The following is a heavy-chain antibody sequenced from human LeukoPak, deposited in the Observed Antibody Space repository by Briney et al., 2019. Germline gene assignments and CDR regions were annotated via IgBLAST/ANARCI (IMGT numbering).Heavy chain of an antibody. CDR2: IYYSGST. Sequence: SETLSLTCTVSGGSISSYYWSWIRQPPGKGLEWIGYIYYSGSTNYNPSLKSRVTISVDTSKNQFSLKLSSVTAADTAVYYCAREITTLDLWGRGTLVTVSS. D-gene: IGHD1/OR15-1a*01. CDR1: GGSISSYY. J-gene: IGHJ2*01. V-gene: IGHV4-59*01. CDR3: AREITTLDL.